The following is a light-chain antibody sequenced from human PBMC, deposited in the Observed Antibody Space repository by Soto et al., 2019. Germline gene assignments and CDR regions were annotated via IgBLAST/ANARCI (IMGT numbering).Light chain of an antibody. CDR2: GVS. J-gene: IGKJ1*01. CDR3: QQTHSIPWT. V-gene: IGKV1-39*01. Sequence: DIQMTQSPSSKSASVGDRVTISCRASENVGKYLNWYQQKAGRAPELLIYGVSTLHSGVPSRFSGSGSGTGFSLIIASLQPEDSATYYCQQTHSIPWTFGQGAEVEIK. CDR1: ENVGKY.